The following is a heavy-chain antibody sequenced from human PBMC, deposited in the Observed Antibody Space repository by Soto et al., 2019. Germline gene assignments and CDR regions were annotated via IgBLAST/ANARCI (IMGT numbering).Heavy chain of an antibody. CDR3: ARGSRYDFWSGNYGMDV. J-gene: IGHJ6*02. V-gene: IGHV4-30-4*01. CDR1: GGSISSGDYY. D-gene: IGHD3-3*01. CDR2: IYYSGST. Sequence: SETLSLTCTVSGGSISSGDYYWSWIRQPPGKGLEWIGYIYYSGSTYYNTSLKSRVTISVDTSKNQFSLKLSSVTAADTALYYCARGSRYDFWSGNYGMDVWGQGTTVTVSS.